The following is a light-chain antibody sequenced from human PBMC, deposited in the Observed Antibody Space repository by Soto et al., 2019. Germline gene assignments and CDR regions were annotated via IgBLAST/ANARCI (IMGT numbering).Light chain of an antibody. CDR2: AAS. V-gene: IGKV1-39*01. CDR1: QYIGRY. Sequence: DIQMTQSPSSLSASGGDSATITCRAGQYIGRYLNWYQQKPGKAPKXLIYAASSLQSGVPSRFSGSGSGTHFTLTISSLQPEDVATYYCQQANTFPLTFGQGTRLEI. CDR3: QQANTFPLT. J-gene: IGKJ5*01.